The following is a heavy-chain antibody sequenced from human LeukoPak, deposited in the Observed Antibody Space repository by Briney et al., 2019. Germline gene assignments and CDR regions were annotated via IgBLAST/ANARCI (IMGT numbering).Heavy chain of an antibody. D-gene: IGHD1-26*01. J-gene: IGHJ4*02. CDR3: AKGVGAHEYYFDY. V-gene: IGHV3-23*01. CDR1: GLTFSSYA. CDR2: ISGSGGTT. Sequence: GGSLRLSCAASGLTFSSYALGWVRQAPGKGLEWVSAISGSGGTTYYADSVKGRFTISRDNSKNTLYLQMNSLRADDTALYYCAKGVGAHEYYFDYWGQGTLVTVSS.